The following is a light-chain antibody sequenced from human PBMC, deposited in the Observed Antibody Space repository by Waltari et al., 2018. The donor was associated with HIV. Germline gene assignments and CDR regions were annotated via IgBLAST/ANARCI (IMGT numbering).Light chain of an antibody. CDR2: GNN. J-gene: IGLJ2*01. V-gene: IGLV1-40*01. CDR3: QSYDSSLSGSDVV. Sequence: QSVLTQPPSLSGAPGQRVTISCTGSSSNTGAGYDVHWYQQLPGTAPKLLIYGNNNRPSGVPDRFSGSKSGTSASLAITGLQAEDEADYYCQSYDSSLSGSDVVFGGGTKLTVL. CDR1: SSNTGAGYD.